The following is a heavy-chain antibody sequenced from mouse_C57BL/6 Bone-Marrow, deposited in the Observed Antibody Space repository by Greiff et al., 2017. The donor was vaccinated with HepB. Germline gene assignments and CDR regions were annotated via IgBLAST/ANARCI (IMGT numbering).Heavy chain of an antibody. D-gene: IGHD1-1*01. CDR2: ISDGGSYT. CDR3: AMEYYGNGDY. V-gene: IGHV5-4*01. J-gene: IGHJ2*01. CDR1: GFTFSSYA. Sequence: EVHLVESGGGLVKPGGSLKLSCAASGFTFSSYAMSWVRQTPEKRLEWVATISDGGSYTYYPDNVKGRFTISRDNAKNNLYLQMSHLKSEDTAMYYCAMEYYGNGDYWGQGTTLTVSS.